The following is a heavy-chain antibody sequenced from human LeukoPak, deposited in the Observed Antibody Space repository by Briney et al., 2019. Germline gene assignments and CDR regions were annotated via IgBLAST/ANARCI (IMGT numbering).Heavy chain of an antibody. D-gene: IGHD2-15*01. Sequence: ASVKVSCKASGYTFTSYGITWVRQAPGQGLELMGWISAYNGNTNYAQKLQGRVAMTTDTSTSTAYMELRSLRSDDTAVYYCAREISHYFDYWGQGSLVTVSS. CDR1: GYTFTSYG. J-gene: IGHJ4*02. V-gene: IGHV1-18*01. CDR2: ISAYNGNT. CDR3: AREISHYFDY.